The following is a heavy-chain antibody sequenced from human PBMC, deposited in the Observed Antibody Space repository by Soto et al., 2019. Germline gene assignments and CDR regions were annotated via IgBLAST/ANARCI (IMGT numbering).Heavy chain of an antibody. D-gene: IGHD3-3*01. CDR2: IYYSGST. V-gene: IGHV4-59*01. Sequence: SETLSLTCTVSGGSISSYYWSWIRQPPGKGLEWIGYIYYSGSTNYNPSLKSRVTISVDTPKNQFSLKLSSVTAADTAVYYCAREGPRVDVGGSSYGMDVWGQGTTVTVSS. J-gene: IGHJ6*02. CDR1: GGSISSYY. CDR3: AREGPRVDVGGSSYGMDV.